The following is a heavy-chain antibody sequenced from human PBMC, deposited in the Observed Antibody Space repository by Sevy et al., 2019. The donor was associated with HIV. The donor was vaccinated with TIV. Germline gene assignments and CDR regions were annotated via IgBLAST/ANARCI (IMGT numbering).Heavy chain of an antibody. Sequence: GGSLRLSCAASGFTFSSYSMNWVRQAPGKGLEWVSSISSSSSYTYYADSVKGRFTISRDNAKNSLYLQMNSLRTEDMAVYYCARENNNAEYNWNNEGAFDIWGQGTMVTVSS. CDR2: ISSSSSYT. V-gene: IGHV3-21*01. CDR1: GFTFSSYS. J-gene: IGHJ3*02. D-gene: IGHD1-1*01. CDR3: ARENNNAEYNWNNEGAFDI.